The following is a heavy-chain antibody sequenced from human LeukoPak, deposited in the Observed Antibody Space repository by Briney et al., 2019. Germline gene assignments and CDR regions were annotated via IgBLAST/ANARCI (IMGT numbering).Heavy chain of an antibody. CDR1: GFTFSKYG. D-gene: IGHD3-10*01. Sequence: GGSLRLSCVASGFTFSKYGMHWVRQAPGKGLEWVSGISGSGGSTFYADSVKGRFTISRDISKNTLYLQMNSLRAEDTAIYYCAKDGYGSGSYSQYFDYWGQGTLVTVSS. CDR3: AKDGYGSGSYSQYFDY. V-gene: IGHV3-23*01. J-gene: IGHJ4*02. CDR2: ISGSGGST.